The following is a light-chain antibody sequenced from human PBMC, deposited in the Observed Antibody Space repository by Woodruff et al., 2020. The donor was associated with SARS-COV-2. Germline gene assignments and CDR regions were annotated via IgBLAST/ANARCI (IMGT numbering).Light chain of an antibody. CDR2: WAS. CDR3: QQYYSTPRGFT. V-gene: IGKV4-1*01. CDR1: QRVLYSSNNKNY. J-gene: IGKJ3*01. Sequence: TINCKSSQRVLYSSNNKNYLAWYQQKPGQPPKLLIYWASTRESGVPDRFSGSGSGTDFTLTISSLQAEDVAVYYCQQYYSTPRGFTLVPG.